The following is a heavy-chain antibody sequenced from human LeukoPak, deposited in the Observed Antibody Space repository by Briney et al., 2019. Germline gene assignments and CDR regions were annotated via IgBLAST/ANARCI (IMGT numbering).Heavy chain of an antibody. Sequence: SETLSLTCAVYGGSFSGYYWSWIRQPPGKGLEWIGEINHSGSTNYNPSLKSRVTISVDTSKNQFSLKLSSVTAADTAVYYCARDPPMYSSSSYYMDVWGKGTTVTVSS. D-gene: IGHD6-6*01. CDR3: ARDPPMYSSSSYYMDV. V-gene: IGHV4-34*01. CDR2: INHSGST. J-gene: IGHJ6*03. CDR1: GGSFSGYY.